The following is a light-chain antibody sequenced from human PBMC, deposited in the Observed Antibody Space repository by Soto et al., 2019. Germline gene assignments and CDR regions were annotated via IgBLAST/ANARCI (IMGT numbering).Light chain of an antibody. J-gene: IGKJ4*01. CDR1: QSVSSY. CDR2: DAS. Sequence: EIVLTQSPATLSLSPGERATLSCRASQSVSSYLAWYQQKPGQAPRLLIYDASNRATGIPARFSGSGSGTDFTRTISSIEPEDCSVYYCQQRSNWPLTFGGGNKVEI. V-gene: IGKV3-11*01. CDR3: QQRSNWPLT.